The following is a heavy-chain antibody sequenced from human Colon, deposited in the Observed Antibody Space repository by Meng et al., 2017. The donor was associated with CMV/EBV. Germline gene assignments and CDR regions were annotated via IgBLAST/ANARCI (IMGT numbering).Heavy chain of an antibody. J-gene: IGHJ4*02. CDR3: AKDRVDDAYYFDY. D-gene: IGHD2-15*01. Sequence: CAASGFTFSSHAMSWVRKAPGKGLEWVSAISGTGSRTTYADYARGRFTISRDNSKNTLYLQMNSLSAGDTAIYYCAKDRVDDAYYFDYWGQGTLVTVSS. V-gene: IGHV3-23*01. CDR2: ISGTGSRT. CDR1: GFTFSSHA.